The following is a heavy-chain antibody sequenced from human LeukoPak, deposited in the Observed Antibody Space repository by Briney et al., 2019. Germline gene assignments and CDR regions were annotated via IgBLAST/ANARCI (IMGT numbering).Heavy chain of an antibody. Sequence: PGGSLRLSCAASGFTFSGYGMSWVRQAPGKGLEWVSAISNTGGNTYYADSVKGRFTISRDNSKNTLYLQMNSLRAEDTAVYYCAKDFEYCSGGSCYGIQNFDYWGQGTLVTVSS. V-gene: IGHV3-23*01. D-gene: IGHD2-15*01. CDR1: GFTFSGYG. CDR3: AKDFEYCSGGSCYGIQNFDY. J-gene: IGHJ4*02. CDR2: ISNTGGNT.